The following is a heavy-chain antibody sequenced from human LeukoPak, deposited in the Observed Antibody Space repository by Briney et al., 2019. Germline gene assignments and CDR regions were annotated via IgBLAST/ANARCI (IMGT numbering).Heavy chain of an antibody. Sequence: PGGSLRLSCVASGFTFSSYSMNWVRQAPGKGLEWVSSISSSSSYIYYADSEKGRFTISRDNAKNSLYLQMNSLRAEDTAVYYCATPGQTITMIVGYYFDYWGQGTLVTVSS. CDR3: ATPGQTITMIVGYYFDY. CDR2: ISSSSSYI. CDR1: GFTFSSYS. V-gene: IGHV3-21*01. D-gene: IGHD3-22*01. J-gene: IGHJ4*02.